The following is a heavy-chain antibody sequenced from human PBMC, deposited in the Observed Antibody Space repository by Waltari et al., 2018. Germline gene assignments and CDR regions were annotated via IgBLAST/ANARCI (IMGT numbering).Heavy chain of an antibody. Sequence: QVQLVESGGGVVQPGRSLRLSCAASGFSFSSYGMHWARRAPGRGLEWVAVLLYDVSNKYYADSVKGRVTISRDNSKNTLYLQMNSLRAEDTAVYYCARDPRAYATVTTSYFQHWGQGTLVTVSS. D-gene: IGHD4-17*01. CDR1: GFSFSSYG. V-gene: IGHV3-33*01. CDR2: LLYDVSNK. CDR3: ARDPRAYATVTTSYFQH. J-gene: IGHJ1*01.